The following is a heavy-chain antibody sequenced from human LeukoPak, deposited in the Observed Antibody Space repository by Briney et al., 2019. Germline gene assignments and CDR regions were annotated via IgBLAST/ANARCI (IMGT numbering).Heavy chain of an antibody. D-gene: IGHD1-26*01. CDR2: IKQDESEK. Sequence: GGSLRLSCAASGFTFNTYWMAWVRQAPGKGLEWVANIKQDESEKYYVDSVKGRFTISRDNAKNSLYLQMNSLRAEDTAVYYCARDHLGSLDYWGQGILVTVSS. J-gene: IGHJ4*02. CDR1: GFTFNTYW. V-gene: IGHV3-7*01. CDR3: ARDHLGSLDY.